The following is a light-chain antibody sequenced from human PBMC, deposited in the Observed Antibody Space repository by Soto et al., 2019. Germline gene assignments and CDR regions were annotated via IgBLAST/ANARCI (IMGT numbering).Light chain of an antibody. Sequence: QSVLTQPPSASGSPGQSVTISCTGTKNDVGFYDFVSWYQHHPGKAPRLIIYEVVQRPSGVPDRFSGSKSGNTASLTVSGLQAADEADYYCGSYTTSSNDVFGTGTKVTVL. CDR1: KNDVGFYDF. CDR3: GSYTTSSNDV. J-gene: IGLJ1*01. CDR2: EVV. V-gene: IGLV2-8*01.